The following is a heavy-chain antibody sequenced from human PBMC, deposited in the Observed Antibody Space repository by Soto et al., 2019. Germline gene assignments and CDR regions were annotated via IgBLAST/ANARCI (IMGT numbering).Heavy chain of an antibody. J-gene: IGHJ6*02. CDR2: IYYSGST. CDR3: ARSKVTPKDSYCGGDCYSADV. Sequence: TSETLSLTCTVSGGSISSSSYYWGWIRQPPGKGLEWIGSIYYSGSTYYNPSLKSRVTISVDTSKNQFSLKLSSVTAADTAVYYCARSKVTPKDSYCGGDCYSADVWGQGTTVTVSS. D-gene: IGHD2-21*02. CDR1: GGSISSSSYY. V-gene: IGHV4-39*01.